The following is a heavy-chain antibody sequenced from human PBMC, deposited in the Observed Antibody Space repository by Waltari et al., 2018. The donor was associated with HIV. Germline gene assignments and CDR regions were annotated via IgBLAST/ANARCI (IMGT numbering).Heavy chain of an antibody. J-gene: IGHJ4*02. Sequence: EVQLVESGGGLIQPGGSLRLSCAASGFTVSSNYMSWVRQAPGKGLEWVSVIYSGGSTYYADSVKGRFTISRDNSKNTLYLQMNSLRAEDTAVYYCARGSTTVTTLPGYWGQGTLVTVSS. CDR1: GFTVSSNY. CDR2: IYSGGST. CDR3: ARGSTTVTTLPGY. V-gene: IGHV3-53*01. D-gene: IGHD4-17*01.